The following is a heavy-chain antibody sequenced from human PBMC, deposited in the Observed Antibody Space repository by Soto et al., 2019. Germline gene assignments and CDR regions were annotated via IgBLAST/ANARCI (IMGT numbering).Heavy chain of an antibody. CDR2: INPSGGST. V-gene: IGHV1-46*01. D-gene: IGHD2-2*02. J-gene: IGHJ4*02. CDR3: ARNIVVVPAAIQEEFDY. CDR1: GYTFTSYY. Sequence: QVQLVQSGAEVKKPGASVKVSCKASGYTFTSYYMHWVRQAPGQGLEWMGIINPSGGSTSYAQKFQGRVTMTRDTSTSTAYMELSSLRSEDTAVYYCARNIVVVPAAIQEEFDYWGQGTLVTVSS.